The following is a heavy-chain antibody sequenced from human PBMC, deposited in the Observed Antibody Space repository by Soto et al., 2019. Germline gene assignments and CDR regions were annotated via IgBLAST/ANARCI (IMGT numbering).Heavy chain of an antibody. J-gene: IGHJ4*02. D-gene: IGHD6-13*01. V-gene: IGHV3-23*01. Sequence: EVQLLESGGGLVQPGGSLRLSCAASGFTFSSYAMSWVRQAPGKGLEWVSAISGSGGSTYYADSVKGRFTISRDNSKNTLYRKMNSLRAGDTAVYYCAKDLLGRNSSSCPGCGYWGQGPLVPVSS. CDR3: AKDLLGRNSSSCPGCGY. CDR2: ISGSGGST. CDR1: GFTFSSYA.